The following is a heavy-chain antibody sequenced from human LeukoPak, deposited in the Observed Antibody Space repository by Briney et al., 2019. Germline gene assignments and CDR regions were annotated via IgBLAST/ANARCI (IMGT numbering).Heavy chain of an antibody. CDR2: IRYDGSNK. J-gene: IGHJ4*02. CDR1: GFTFSSYG. V-gene: IGHV3-30*02. Sequence: PGGSLRLSCAASGFTFSSYGMHWVRQAPGKGLEWVAFIRYDGSNKYYADSVKGRFTISRDNSKNTLYLQMNSLRAEDTAVYYCAKMGRRGSGWYGVYWGQGTLVTVSS. D-gene: IGHD6-19*01. CDR3: AKMGRRGSGWYGVY.